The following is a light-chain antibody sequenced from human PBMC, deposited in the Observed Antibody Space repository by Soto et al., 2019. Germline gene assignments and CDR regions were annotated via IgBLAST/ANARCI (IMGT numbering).Light chain of an antibody. V-gene: IGKV1-12*01. CDR1: QGITTW. J-gene: IGKJ1*01. CDR2: AAS. Sequence: DIQMTQSPSFVSASVGDRVTISCRASQGITTWLAWYQQKPGKAPKLLIYAASTLQGGVQSRFSGSGAGTEFPLTRCSLQPEEFATYYCQQATSFPRTFGQGTKVDIK. CDR3: QQATSFPRT.